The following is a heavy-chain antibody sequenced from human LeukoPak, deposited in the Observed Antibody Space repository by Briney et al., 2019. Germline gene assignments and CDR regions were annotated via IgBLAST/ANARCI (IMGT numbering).Heavy chain of an antibody. J-gene: IGHJ6*02. CDR3: ARDGIRYYYGMDV. Sequence: GGSLRLSCAASGFPFSSYAMSWVRQAPGKGLEWVSAISGSGGAKYYADSVTGRFIISRDNSKNTLYLQMNSLRAEDTAVYYCARDGIRYYYGMDVWDQGTTVTVSS. V-gene: IGHV3-23*01. CDR2: ISGSGGAK. D-gene: IGHD1-1*01. CDR1: GFPFSSYA.